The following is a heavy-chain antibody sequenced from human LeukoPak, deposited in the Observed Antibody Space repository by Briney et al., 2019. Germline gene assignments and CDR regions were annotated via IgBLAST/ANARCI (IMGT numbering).Heavy chain of an antibody. V-gene: IGHV3-30*02. J-gene: IGHJ4*02. Sequence: GGSLRLSCAASGFTVSPHGMHWLRQAPGKGLEWVIFIRFDGSNAYYTDSVKGRFTISRDNSKNTLYLQMNSLTTEDTAVYYCAGDFDYWGQGTLVTVSS. CDR3: AGDFDY. CDR2: IRFDGSNA. CDR1: GFTVSPHG.